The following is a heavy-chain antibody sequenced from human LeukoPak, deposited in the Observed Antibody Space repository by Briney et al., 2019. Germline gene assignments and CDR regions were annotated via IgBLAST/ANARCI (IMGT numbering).Heavy chain of an antibody. V-gene: IGHV3-9*01. Sequence: SLRLSCAASGFTFYDYAMHWVRQAPGKGLEWVSGISWNSGSIGYADSVKGRFTITRDNAKNSLYLQMNRPRAEDTALYYCAKEITLDYWGQGTLVTVSS. J-gene: IGHJ4*02. CDR3: AKEITLDY. CDR1: GFTFYDYA. CDR2: ISWNSGSI.